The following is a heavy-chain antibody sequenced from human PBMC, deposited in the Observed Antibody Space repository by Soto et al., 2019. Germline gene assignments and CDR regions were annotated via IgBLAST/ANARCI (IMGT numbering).Heavy chain of an antibody. J-gene: IGHJ4*02. CDR1: EFTFSNYA. Sequence: PGGSLRLSCAASEFTFSNYAMSWVRQAPGEGLVWVSGISRSGGTTYYADSVKGRFTISRDNAKNTLYLQMNILRVEDTAVYFCATAGNYRFDNWGLGTLVTVSS. D-gene: IGHD1-1*01. CDR3: ATAGNYRFDN. CDR2: ISRSGGTT. V-gene: IGHV3-23*01.